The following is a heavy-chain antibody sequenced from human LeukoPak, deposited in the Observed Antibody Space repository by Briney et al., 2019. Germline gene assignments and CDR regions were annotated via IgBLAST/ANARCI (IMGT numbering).Heavy chain of an antibody. J-gene: IGHJ4*02. V-gene: IGHV1-2*02. D-gene: IGHD3-10*01. Sequence: ASVTVSCKASGYTFTDYFLHRVRQAPGQGLEWMGWINSNSGGTHYAQKFRGRVTMTRDTSISTAYMELSNLRSDDTAVYYCARDSFGHDNDFDYWGQGTLVTVSS. CDR3: ARDSFGHDNDFDY. CDR1: GYTFTDYF. CDR2: INSNSGGT.